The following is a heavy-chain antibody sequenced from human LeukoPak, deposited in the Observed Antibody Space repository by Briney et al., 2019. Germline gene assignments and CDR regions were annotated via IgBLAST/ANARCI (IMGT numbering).Heavy chain of an antibody. Sequence: SETLSLTCAVYGGSFSGYYWSWIRQPPGKGLEWSGEINHSGSTNYNPSLKSRVTISVDTSKNQFSLKLSSVTAADTAVYYCARHKGRWFGELPGWFDPWGQGTLVTVSS. V-gene: IGHV4-34*01. D-gene: IGHD3-10*01. CDR1: GGSFSGYY. CDR3: ARHKGRWFGELPGWFDP. CDR2: INHSGST. J-gene: IGHJ5*02.